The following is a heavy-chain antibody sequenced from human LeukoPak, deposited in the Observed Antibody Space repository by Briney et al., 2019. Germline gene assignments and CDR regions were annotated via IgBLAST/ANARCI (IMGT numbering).Heavy chain of an antibody. CDR2: FDPEDGET. CDR1: GYTLTELS. J-gene: IGHJ4*02. V-gene: IGHV1-24*01. CDR3: ARDPGYSSSWFDY. Sequence: ASVKVSCKVSGYTLTELSMHWVRQAPGKGLEWMGGFDPEDGETIYAQKFQGRVTMTEDTSTDTAYMELSRLRSDDTAVYYCARDPGYSSSWFDYWGQGTLVTVSS. D-gene: IGHD6-13*01.